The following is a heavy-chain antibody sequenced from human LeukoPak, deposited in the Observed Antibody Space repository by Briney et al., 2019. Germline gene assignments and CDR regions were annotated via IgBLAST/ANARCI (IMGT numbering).Heavy chain of an antibody. Sequence: SGGSQRLSCAASGFTFSSYAMSWVRQAPGKGLEWVSTIRGSGGGTYYADSVKGRFTISRDNSKNTLYLQMNSLRDEDTALYYCAKAGIGVVGYFDYWGQGTLVTVSS. CDR2: IRGSGGGT. CDR3: AKAGIGVVGYFDY. D-gene: IGHD6-19*01. CDR1: GFTFSSYA. J-gene: IGHJ4*02. V-gene: IGHV3-23*01.